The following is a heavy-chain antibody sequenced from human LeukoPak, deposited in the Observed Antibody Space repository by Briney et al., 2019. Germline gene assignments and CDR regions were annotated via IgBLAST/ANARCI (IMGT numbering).Heavy chain of an antibody. J-gene: IGHJ4*02. Sequence: SETLSLTCAVYGGSFSGYYWSWIRQPPGKGLEWIWEINHSGSTNYNPSLKSRVTISVDTSKNQFSLKLSSVTAADTAVYYCARGVGSSGSTYDYWGQGTLVTVSS. V-gene: IGHV4-34*01. CDR2: INHSGST. CDR3: ARGVGSSGSTYDY. CDR1: GGSFSGYY. D-gene: IGHD3-22*01.